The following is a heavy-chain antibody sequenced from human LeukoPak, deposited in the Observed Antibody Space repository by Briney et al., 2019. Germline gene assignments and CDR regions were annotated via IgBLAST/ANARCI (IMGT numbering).Heavy chain of an antibody. Sequence: GASVKVSCKASGYTFTSYGISWVRQAPGQGLEWMGWINPDSGGTNYAQKFQGRVTMTRATSINTAYMELSRLRSDDTAVYYCARDKQLDWAHYFYYYMDVWGKGTTVSVS. J-gene: IGHJ6*03. CDR3: ARDKQLDWAHYFYYYMDV. D-gene: IGHD1-1*01. V-gene: IGHV1-2*02. CDR2: INPDSGGT. CDR1: GYTFTSYG.